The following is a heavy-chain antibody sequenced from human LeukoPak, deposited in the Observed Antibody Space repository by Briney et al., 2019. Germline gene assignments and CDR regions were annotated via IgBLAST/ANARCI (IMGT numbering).Heavy chain of an antibody. CDR3: ARPPSRGYSSSFEY. Sequence: PGESLKISCKVSGYSFPTYWIAWVRQMPGKGLEWMGIIYPDESNIRYSPSFQGQVTISADKSISTAYLQWSSLKASDTAMYYCARPPSRGYSSSFEYWGQGTLVTVSS. D-gene: IGHD2-2*03. J-gene: IGHJ4*02. CDR2: IYPDESNI. CDR1: GYSFPTYW. V-gene: IGHV5-51*01.